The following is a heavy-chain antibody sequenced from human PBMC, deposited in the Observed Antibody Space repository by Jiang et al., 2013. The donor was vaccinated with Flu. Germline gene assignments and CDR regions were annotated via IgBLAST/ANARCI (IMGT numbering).Heavy chain of an antibody. D-gene: IGHD5-12*01. CDR2: IGTSGSPI. CDR1: GFTFRSYE. J-gene: IGHJ3*02. CDR3: ARDAGYGDDAFDI. V-gene: IGHV3-48*03. Sequence: LVQPGGSLRLSCSASGFTFRSYEMNWVRQAPGKGLEWVSYIGTSGSPIYYADSVKGRFTISRDNAKNSLYLQMNSLRGEDTAVYYCARDAGYGDDAFDIWGQGTMVTVSS.